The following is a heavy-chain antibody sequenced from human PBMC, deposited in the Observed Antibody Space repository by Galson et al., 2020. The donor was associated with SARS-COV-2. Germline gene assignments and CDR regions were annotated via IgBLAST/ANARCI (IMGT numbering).Heavy chain of an antibody. CDR2: IDPKNGDT. CDR1: GYTFSGNF. V-gene: IGHV1-2*04. Sequence: ASVKVSCKASGYTFSGNFIHWVRQAPGQGLEWMGYIDPKNGDTTYAQKFQGSVTMTRDTSISTVYMELNRLTSGDTAVYFCARGKADYSGNYFIGHENRGQGTLVTVST. D-gene: IGHD1-7*01. J-gene: IGHJ4*01. CDR3: ARGKADYSGNYFIGHEN.